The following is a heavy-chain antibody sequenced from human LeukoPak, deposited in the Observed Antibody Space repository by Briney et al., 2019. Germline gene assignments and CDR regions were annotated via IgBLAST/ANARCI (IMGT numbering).Heavy chain of an antibody. J-gene: IGHJ4*02. CDR2: INHSGST. D-gene: IGHD3-22*01. Sequence: PSETLSLTCAVYGGSFSGYYWSWIRQPPGKGLEWIGEINHSGSTNYNPSLKSRVTISVDTSKNQFSLKLSSVTAADTAVYYCATSYYYDSSGYYSVWGQGTLVTVSS. CDR1: GGSFSGYY. V-gene: IGHV4-34*01. CDR3: ATSYYYDSSGYYSV.